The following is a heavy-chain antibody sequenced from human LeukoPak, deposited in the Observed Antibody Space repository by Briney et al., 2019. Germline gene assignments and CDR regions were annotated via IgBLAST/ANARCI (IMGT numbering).Heavy chain of an antibody. CDR2: ISGSGGST. V-gene: IGHV3-23*01. J-gene: IGHJ4*02. CDR3: AKEGGYGELSSYFDY. Sequence: PWGSLRLSCAASGFTFSSYAMSWVRQVPGKGLEWVSAISGSGGSTYYADSVKGRFTISRDNSKNTLYLQMNSLRAEDTAVYYCAKEGGYGELSSYFDYWGQGTLVTVSS. D-gene: IGHD3-16*02. CDR1: GFTFSSYA.